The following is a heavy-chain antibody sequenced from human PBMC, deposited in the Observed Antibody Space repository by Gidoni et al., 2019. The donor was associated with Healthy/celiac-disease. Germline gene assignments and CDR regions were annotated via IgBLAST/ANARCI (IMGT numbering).Heavy chain of an antibody. J-gene: IGHJ4*02. CDR3: ARLATLAAAGRWAEIDY. CDR1: GYSFTSSW. V-gene: IGHV5-51*01. CDR2: IHPGDSDT. Sequence: EVQLVQSGAEVKKPGESLKISCKGSGYSFTSSWIGWVRQMPGKGLEWMGIIHPGDSDTRYSPSCQGQVTISADKSISTAYLQWSSLKASDTAMYYCARLATLAAAGRWAEIDYWGQGTLVTVSS. D-gene: IGHD6-13*01.